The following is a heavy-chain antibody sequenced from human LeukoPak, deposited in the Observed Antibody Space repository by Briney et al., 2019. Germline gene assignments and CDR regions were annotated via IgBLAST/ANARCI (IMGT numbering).Heavy chain of an antibody. CDR2: INWNGGST. D-gene: IGHD6-19*01. J-gene: IGHJ3*02. CDR1: GFIFSNYG. Sequence: PGGSLRLSCAASGFIFSNYGMSWVRQAPGKGLEWVSGINWNGGSTGYADSVKGRFTISRDNAKNSLYLQMNSLRAEDTALYHCARGLDSSGWYGEAFDIWGQGTMVTVSS. CDR3: ARGLDSSGWYGEAFDI. V-gene: IGHV3-20*01.